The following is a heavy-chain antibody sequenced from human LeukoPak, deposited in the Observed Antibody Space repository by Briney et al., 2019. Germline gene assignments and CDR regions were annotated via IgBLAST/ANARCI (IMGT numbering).Heavy chain of an antibody. Sequence: PSETLSLTCTVSGGSISSYYWSWIRQPPGKGLEWIGYIYYSGSTYYNPSLKSRVTISVDTSKNQFSLKLSSVTAADTAVYYCARGTYAMVYYWGQGTLVTVSS. J-gene: IGHJ4*02. CDR2: IYYSGST. CDR3: ARGTYAMVYY. V-gene: IGHV4-59*08. CDR1: GGSISSYY. D-gene: IGHD2-8*01.